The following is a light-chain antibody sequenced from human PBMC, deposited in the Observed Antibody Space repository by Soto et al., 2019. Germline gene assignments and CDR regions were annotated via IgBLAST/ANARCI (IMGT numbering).Light chain of an antibody. Sequence: DIQMTQSPSSLSASLGDRVTITCRASQGIGNYLAWYQLQPGKVPKLLIYAASTLQSGVQSRFSGSGSGTDFTLTISSLQPEDVATYFCQKYNSAPRTFGQGTKVEI. CDR2: AAS. V-gene: IGKV1-27*01. J-gene: IGKJ1*01. CDR3: QKYNSAPRT. CDR1: QGIGNY.